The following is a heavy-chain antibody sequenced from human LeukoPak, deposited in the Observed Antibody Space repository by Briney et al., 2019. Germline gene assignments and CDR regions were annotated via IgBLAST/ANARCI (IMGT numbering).Heavy chain of an antibody. D-gene: IGHD2-15*01. CDR1: W. CDR2: VHSGGTT. V-gene: IGHV3-53*01. CDR3: ARAWTGRYCSGGSCYRLYYFDY. Sequence: WMXXVRQAPGXGXEWVSVVHSGGTTYYADSVKGRFTISRDNSENTLSLQMNSLRAEDTAVYYCARAWTGRYCSGGSCYRLYYFDYWGQGTLVTVSS. J-gene: IGHJ4*02.